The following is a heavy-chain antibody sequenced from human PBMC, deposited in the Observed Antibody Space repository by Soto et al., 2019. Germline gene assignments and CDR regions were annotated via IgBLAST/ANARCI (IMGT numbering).Heavy chain of an antibody. V-gene: IGHV1-18*01. D-gene: IGHD6-19*01. CDR1: GYTCTSYG. CDR3: AREPVAGIWFDP. Sequence: QVQLVQSGAEVKKPGASVKVSCKASGYTCTSYGISWVRQAPGQGLEWRGWINSYNGNTNYAQKLQGRVTMTTDTSTSTADMELRSLRSDYTAVYYCAREPVAGIWFDPWGQGTLVTVSS. J-gene: IGHJ5*02. CDR2: INSYNGNT.